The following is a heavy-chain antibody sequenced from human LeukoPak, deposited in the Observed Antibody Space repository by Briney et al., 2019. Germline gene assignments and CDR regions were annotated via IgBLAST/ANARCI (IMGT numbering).Heavy chain of an antibody. Sequence: PGGSLRLSCAASGFTFSSYGMHWVRQAPGKRLEWVAVIWYDGSNKYYADSVKGRFTISRDNSKNTLYLQMNSLRAEDTAVYYCARAMTTVTTPGGFDYWGQGTLVTVSS. CDR2: IWYDGSNK. CDR1: GFTFSSYG. J-gene: IGHJ4*02. V-gene: IGHV3-33*01. CDR3: ARAMTTVTTPGGFDY. D-gene: IGHD4-17*01.